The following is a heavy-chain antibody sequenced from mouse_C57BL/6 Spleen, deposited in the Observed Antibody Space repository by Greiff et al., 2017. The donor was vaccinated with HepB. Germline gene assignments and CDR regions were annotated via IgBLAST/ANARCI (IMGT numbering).Heavy chain of an antibody. D-gene: IGHD1-1*02. CDR3: ARLWWPYYYAMDY. CDR1: GYTFTSYW. Sequence: QVQLQQPGTELVKPGASVKLSCKASGYTFTSYWMHWVKQRPGQGLEWIGNINPSNGGTNYNEKFKSKATLTVDKSSSTAYMQLSSLTSEDSAVYYYARLWWPYYYAMDYWGQGTSVTVSS. V-gene: IGHV1-53*01. CDR2: INPSNGGT. J-gene: IGHJ4*01.